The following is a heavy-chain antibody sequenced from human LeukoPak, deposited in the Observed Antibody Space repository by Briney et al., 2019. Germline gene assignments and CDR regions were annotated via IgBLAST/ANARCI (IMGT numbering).Heavy chain of an antibody. Sequence: GGSLRLSCAASGFTFSSYSMQWVRQAPGKGLEWLAFIQSDGRNKYYADSVKGRFTISRDNSKNTLFLQMNSLRAEDTAVYYCAKDKSMVRELDYWGQGNLVTVSS. CDR2: IQSDGRNK. CDR3: AKDKSMVRELDY. J-gene: IGHJ4*02. D-gene: IGHD3-10*01. CDR1: GFTFSSYS. V-gene: IGHV3-30*02.